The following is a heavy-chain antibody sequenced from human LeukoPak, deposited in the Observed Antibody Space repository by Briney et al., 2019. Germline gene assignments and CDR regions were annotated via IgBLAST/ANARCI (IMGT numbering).Heavy chain of an antibody. J-gene: IGHJ3*01. V-gene: IGHV4-59*01. CDR3: GRLSAAVQLGAFDL. Sequence: PSETLSLTCTVSGGSISSYYWSWIRQPPGKGLEWIGYIYYSGSTNYNPSLKRRVAISVDTSKNPFSLKLNSVTAADTGVYFCGRLSAAVQLGAFDLWGQGTMVTVSS. CDR1: GGSISSYY. CDR2: IYYSGST. D-gene: IGHD1-1*01.